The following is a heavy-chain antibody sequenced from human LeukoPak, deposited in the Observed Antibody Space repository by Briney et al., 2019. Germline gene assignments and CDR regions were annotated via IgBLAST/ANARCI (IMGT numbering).Heavy chain of an antibody. J-gene: IGHJ5*02. Sequence: PGGSLRLSCAASGFTFTTYWMSWVRQAPGKGLEWVSAISGSGGSTYYADSVKGRFTISRDNSKNTLYLQMNSLRAEDMAVYYCARAGGYYFNGWFDPWGQGTLVTVSS. CDR1: GFTFTTYW. CDR3: ARAGGYYFNGWFDP. CDR2: ISGSGGST. V-gene: IGHV3-23*01. D-gene: IGHD3-22*01.